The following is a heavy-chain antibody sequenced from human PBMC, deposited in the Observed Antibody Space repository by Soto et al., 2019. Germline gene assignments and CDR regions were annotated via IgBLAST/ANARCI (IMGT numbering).Heavy chain of an antibody. J-gene: IGHJ4*02. CDR3: AEKSLCSITLPALYYFDY. Sequence: EVQLLESGGGLVQPGGSLRLSCAASGFTFGNYAFSWVRQAPGKGLEWVSVISGGGDATYYPDSVKGRFTTSRDNSKNTVYLQMNSLRAEDTAVYYSAEKSLCSITLPALYYFDYWGPGTLVTVSS. V-gene: IGHV3-23*01. CDR2: ISGGGDAT. CDR1: GFTFGNYA. D-gene: IGHD3-10*02.